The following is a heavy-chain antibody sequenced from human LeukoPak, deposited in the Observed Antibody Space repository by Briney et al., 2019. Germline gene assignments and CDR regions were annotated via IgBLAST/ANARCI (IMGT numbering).Heavy chain of an antibody. CDR2: ISSSSSYI. V-gene: IGHV3-21*01. Sequence: GGSLRLSCAASGFTFSSYSMNWVRQAPGKGLEWVSSISSSSSYIYYADSVKGRFTISRDNAKNSLYLQMNSLRAEDTAVYYCARVAALVRVYYYYMDVWGKGTTVTISS. CDR3: ARVAALVRVYYYYMDV. CDR1: GFTFSSYS. J-gene: IGHJ6*03. D-gene: IGHD6-6*01.